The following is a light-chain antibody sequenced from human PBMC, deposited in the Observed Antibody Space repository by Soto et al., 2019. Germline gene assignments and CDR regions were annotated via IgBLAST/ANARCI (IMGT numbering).Light chain of an antibody. CDR2: GAS. J-gene: IGKJ4*01. V-gene: IGKV3-15*01. CDR3: QQYNNWPHLT. CDR1: QSVSIN. Sequence: EIVMTQSPATPFVSPGERTTLSCRASQSVSINLARYQQKPGQAPRLLIYGASARATGIPARFSGSGSGTEFTLTISSLQSEDFAVYYCQQYNNWPHLTFGGGTKVEFK.